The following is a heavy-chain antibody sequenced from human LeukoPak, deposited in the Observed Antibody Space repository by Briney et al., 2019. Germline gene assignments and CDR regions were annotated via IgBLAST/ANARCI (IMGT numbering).Heavy chain of an antibody. D-gene: IGHD2-15*01. CDR3: AKQIKYCSGGSCHFEEDFYFDY. V-gene: IGHV3-30*02. Sequence: GGSLRLSCAASGFTFSSYGMHWVRQAPGKGLEWVAFIRYDGSNKYYADSVKGRFTISRDNSKNTLYLQMNSLRAEDTAVYYCAKQIKYCSGGSCHFEEDFYFDYWGQGTLVTVSS. J-gene: IGHJ4*02. CDR1: GFTFSSYG. CDR2: IRYDGSNK.